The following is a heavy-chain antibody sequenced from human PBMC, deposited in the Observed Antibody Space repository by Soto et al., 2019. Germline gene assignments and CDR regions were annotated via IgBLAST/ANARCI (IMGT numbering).Heavy chain of an antibody. V-gene: IGHV1-8*01. CDR1: GYTFTSYD. CDR2: MNPNSGNT. D-gene: IGHD3-3*01. Sequence: GASVKVSCKASGYTFTSYDINGVRQATGQGLEWMGWMNPNSGNTGYAQKFQGRVTMTRNTSISTAYMELSSLRSEDTAVYYCARGLAIFGVVNYYYYMDVWGKGTTVTVSS. CDR3: ARGLAIFGVVNYYYYMDV. J-gene: IGHJ6*03.